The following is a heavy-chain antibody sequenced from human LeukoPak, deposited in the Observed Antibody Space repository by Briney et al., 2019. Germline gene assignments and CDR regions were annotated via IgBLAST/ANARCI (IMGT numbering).Heavy chain of an antibody. D-gene: IGHD7-27*01. CDR1: GFSFSNHA. Sequence: RGSLRLSCAASGFSFSNHAMHWVRQAPGKGLEWAALISYDESNKFYADSVLGRFTISRDNSKNTLYLQMNSLISDDTAVYYCAKEAWGPVDYWGQGTLVSVSS. CDR2: ISYDESNK. CDR3: AKEAWGPVDY. V-gene: IGHV3-30*18. J-gene: IGHJ4*02.